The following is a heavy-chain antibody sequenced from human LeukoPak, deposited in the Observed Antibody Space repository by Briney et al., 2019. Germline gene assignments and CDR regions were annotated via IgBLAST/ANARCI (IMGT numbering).Heavy chain of an antibody. Sequence: SETLSLTCTVSGGSISSYYWSWIRQPPRKRLEWIGYIYYSGSTNYNPSLKSRVTISVDTSKNQFSLKLSSVTAADTAVYYCARDDYGDYVRAFDIWGQGTMVTVSS. J-gene: IGHJ3*02. V-gene: IGHV4-59*01. CDR1: GGSISSYY. CDR3: ARDDYGDYVRAFDI. D-gene: IGHD4-17*01. CDR2: IYYSGST.